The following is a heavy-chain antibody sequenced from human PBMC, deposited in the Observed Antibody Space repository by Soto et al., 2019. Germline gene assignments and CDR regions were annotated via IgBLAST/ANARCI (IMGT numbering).Heavy chain of an antibody. J-gene: IGHJ4*02. V-gene: IGHV1-2*02. D-gene: IGHD2-8*01. Sequence: XAVKVSYKASGYSFTDCYMHLVRQAPGQGLEWMGWINPNSGATSYAQRFQGRVTMTRDTSISTAYMELSRLTSDDTAVYYSAREGGHIAQMVYALPWYWGQGTLVTVSS. CDR2: INPNSGAT. CDR1: GYSFTDCY. CDR3: AREGGHIAQMVYALPWY.